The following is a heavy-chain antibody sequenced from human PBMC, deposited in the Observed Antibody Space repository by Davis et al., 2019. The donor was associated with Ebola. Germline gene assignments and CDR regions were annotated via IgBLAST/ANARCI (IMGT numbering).Heavy chain of an antibody. CDR1: GYRFTSYY. CDR3: AREGGRYYDSSGYVFDI. CDR2: INPTTGGT. Sequence: ASVKVSGKASGYRFTSYYMHWVRQAPGQGLEWMGIINPTTGGTSYAQNFQVRVNMTRDTSTSTVYMELSSLRSEDTAVYYCAREGGRYYDSSGYVFDIWGQGTMVKVSS. D-gene: IGHD3-22*01. V-gene: IGHV1-46*01. J-gene: IGHJ3*02.